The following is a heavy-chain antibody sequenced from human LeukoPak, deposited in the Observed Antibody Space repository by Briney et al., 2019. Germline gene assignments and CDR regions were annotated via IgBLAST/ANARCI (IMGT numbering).Heavy chain of an antibody. Sequence: GGSLRLSCAASGFTFSSYAMSWVRQAPGKGLEWVAVIWYDGSNKYYADSVKGRFTISRDNSKNTLYLQMNSLRAEDTAVYYCAKDRVSWFGESELDYWGQGTLVTVSS. V-gene: IGHV3-33*06. CDR2: IWYDGSNK. CDR1: GFTFSSYA. J-gene: IGHJ4*02. CDR3: AKDRVSWFGESELDY. D-gene: IGHD3-10*01.